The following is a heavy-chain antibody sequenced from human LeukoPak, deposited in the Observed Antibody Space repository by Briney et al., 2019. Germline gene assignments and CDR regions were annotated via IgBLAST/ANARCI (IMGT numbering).Heavy chain of an antibody. CDR2: ISGSSSYT. V-gene: IGHV3-11*06. CDR1: GFTFSNYY. CDR3: ARGCSSTSCHTADNWFDP. Sequence: PGGSLRLSCAASGFTFSNYYMNWIRQAPGKGLEWVSYISGSSSYTNYADSVKGRFTISRDNAKNSLYLQMNSLRAEDTAVYYCARGCSSTSCHTADNWFDPWGQGTLVTVSS. J-gene: IGHJ5*02. D-gene: IGHD2-2*01.